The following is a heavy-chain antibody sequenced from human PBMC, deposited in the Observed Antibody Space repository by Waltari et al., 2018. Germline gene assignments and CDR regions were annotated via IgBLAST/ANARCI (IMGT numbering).Heavy chain of an antibody. CDR1: GFPFTSYG. CDR2: ISADGTRT. CDR3: AKGTWGSAFDI. J-gene: IGHJ3*02. V-gene: IGHV3-23*01. Sequence: EVQLLGSGGDLVQPGGSLRLSCAASGFPFTSYGMSWVRQAPGKGPEWVSSISADGTRTYYGDSMKGRFTISRDNSENTLYLQMNSLRAEDMALYYCAKGTWGSAFDIWGQGTMVTVSS. D-gene: IGHD7-27*01.